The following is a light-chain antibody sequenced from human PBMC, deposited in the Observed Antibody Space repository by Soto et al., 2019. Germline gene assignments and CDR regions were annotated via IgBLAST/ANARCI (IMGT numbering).Light chain of an antibody. Sequence: EIVLTQSPAILSASPGERATLSCRASQTVSDNLAWYQQKPGQSPRLLIYGASTRATDIPVRFSGSGSGTEFTLTISSLQSEDFAVYYCQQYFNWPLTWTFGPGTKVQIK. CDR1: QTVSDN. V-gene: IGKV3-15*01. J-gene: IGKJ3*01. CDR2: GAS. CDR3: QQYFNWPLTWT.